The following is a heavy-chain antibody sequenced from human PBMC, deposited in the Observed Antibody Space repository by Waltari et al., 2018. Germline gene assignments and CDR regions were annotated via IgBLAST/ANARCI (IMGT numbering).Heavy chain of an antibody. CDR2: IYYSGST. CDR1: GGSISTSSYY. CDR3: ARHFGSGSNNWFDP. D-gene: IGHD3-22*01. J-gene: IGHJ5*02. V-gene: IGHV4-39*01. Sequence: QLQLQESGPGLVKPSETLSLTCTVPGGSISTSSYYWGWIRQPPGKGLGWIGSIYYSGSTYYNPSLKSRVTISVDTSKNQFSLKLSSVTAADTAVYYCARHFGSGSNNWFDPWGQGTLVTVSS.